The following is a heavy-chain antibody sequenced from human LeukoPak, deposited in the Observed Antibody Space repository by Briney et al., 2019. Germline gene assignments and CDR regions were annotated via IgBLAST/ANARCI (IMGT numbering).Heavy chain of an antibody. D-gene: IGHD3-9*01. V-gene: IGHV4-59*01. CDR2: IYYSGST. J-gene: IGHJ4*02. CDR1: GGSISSYY. Sequence: SETLSLTCTVSGGSISSYYWSRIRQPPGKGLEWIGYIYYSGSTNYNPSLKSRVTISVDTSKNQFSLKLSSVTAADTAVYYCARDILTGYSYDYWGQGTLVTVSS. CDR3: ARDILTGYSYDY.